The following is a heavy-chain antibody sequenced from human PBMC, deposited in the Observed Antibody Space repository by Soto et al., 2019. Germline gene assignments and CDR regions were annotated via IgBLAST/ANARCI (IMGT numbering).Heavy chain of an antibody. CDR1: GVSISSGNW. J-gene: IGHJ4*02. Sequence: PSETLSLPRPVSGVSISSGNWWTWVRQSPQRGLEYIGEIFHDGTANYYPSFERRVAISVDTSKNQFSLKLTSVTAADTAIYFCARLVYDTRLNYMYFDFWGQGTLVTVSS. V-gene: IGHV4-4*02. CDR2: IFHDGTA. CDR3: ARLVYDTRLNYMYFDF. D-gene: IGHD3-10*01.